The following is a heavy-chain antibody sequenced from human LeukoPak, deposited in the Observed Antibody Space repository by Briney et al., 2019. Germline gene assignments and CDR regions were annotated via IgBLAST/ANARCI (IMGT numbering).Heavy chain of an antibody. J-gene: IGHJ6*03. CDR2: ISSYNGNT. Sequence: GASVKVSCKASGYTFTSYAINWVRQAPGQGLEWMGWISSYNGNTHYAQILQGRVTMTTDTSTSTAYMELRSLRSDDTAVYYCAKAGPPIHYYYMDVWGKGTTVTISS. CDR1: GYTFTSYA. V-gene: IGHV1-18*01. CDR3: AKAGPPIHYYYMDV.